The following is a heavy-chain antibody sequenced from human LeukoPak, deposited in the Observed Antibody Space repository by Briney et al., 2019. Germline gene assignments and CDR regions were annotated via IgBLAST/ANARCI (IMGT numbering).Heavy chain of an antibody. Sequence: GGSLRLSCAASGFTFSSYAMSWVRQAPGKELEWVSAISGSGGSTYYADSVKGRFTISRDNSKNTLYLQMNSLRAEDTAVYYCAKDRFGGSYHYFDYWGQGTLVTVSS. J-gene: IGHJ4*02. CDR3: AKDRFGGSYHYFDY. D-gene: IGHD1-26*01. CDR2: ISGSGGST. V-gene: IGHV3-23*01. CDR1: GFTFSSYA.